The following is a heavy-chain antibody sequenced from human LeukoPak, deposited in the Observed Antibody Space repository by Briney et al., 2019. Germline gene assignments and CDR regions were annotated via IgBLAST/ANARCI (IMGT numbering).Heavy chain of an antibody. D-gene: IGHD2-15*01. CDR3: AKKGAHGGAYYFDY. CDR2: ISGSGGST. CDR1: GFTFSSYS. V-gene: IGHV3-23*01. J-gene: IGHJ4*02. Sequence: GGSLRLSCAASGFTFSSYSMSWVRQAPGKGLEWVSAISGSGGSTYYADSVKGRFTISRDNSKNTLYLQMNSLRAEDTAVYYCAKKGAHGGAYYFDYWGQGTLVTVSS.